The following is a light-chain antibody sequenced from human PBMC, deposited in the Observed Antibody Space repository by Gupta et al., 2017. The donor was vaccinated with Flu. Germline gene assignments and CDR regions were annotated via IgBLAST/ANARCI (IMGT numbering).Light chain of an antibody. CDR3: ATWDDSLIGLV. CDR2: SNN. CDR1: SSNIGSNT. Sequence: QPPSASGTPGQRVTISCSGSSSNIGSNTVYWFQHLPGTAPRLLIYSNNQRPSGVPDRFSGFKSGTSASLAISGLQAEDEAEYYCATWDDSLIGLVFGGGTKLTVL. J-gene: IGLJ3*02. V-gene: IGLV1-44*01.